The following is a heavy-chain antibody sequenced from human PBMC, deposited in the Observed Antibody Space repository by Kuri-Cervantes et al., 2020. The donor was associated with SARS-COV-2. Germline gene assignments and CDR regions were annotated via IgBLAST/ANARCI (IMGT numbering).Heavy chain of an antibody. CDR3: ARDHPDSGSYSH. V-gene: IGHV1-46*01. CDR1: GYTFSSYY. J-gene: IGHJ4*02. CDR2: INPSGGTT. Sequence: ASVTVSCKASGYTFSSYYIHWVRQAPGQGLEWMGIINPSGGTTNYAQKFQGRVTMTRDTSTSTVYMELSRLRSDDTAVYYCARDHPDSGSYSHWGQGTLVTVSS. D-gene: IGHD1-26*01.